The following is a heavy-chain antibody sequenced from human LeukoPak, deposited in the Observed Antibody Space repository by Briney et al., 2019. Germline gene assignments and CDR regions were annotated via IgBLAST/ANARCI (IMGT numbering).Heavy chain of an antibody. D-gene: IGHD3-22*01. CDR3: ARNYPYYYDSSGYRDAFDI. Sequence: GGSLRLSCSASGFTFSSYWMHWVRQAPGKGLVWVSRINSDGSSTSYADSVKGRFTISRDNAKNTLYLQMNSRRAEDTAVYYCARNYPYYYDSSGYRDAFDIWGQGTMVTVSS. V-gene: IGHV3-74*01. CDR2: INSDGSST. J-gene: IGHJ3*02. CDR1: GFTFSSYW.